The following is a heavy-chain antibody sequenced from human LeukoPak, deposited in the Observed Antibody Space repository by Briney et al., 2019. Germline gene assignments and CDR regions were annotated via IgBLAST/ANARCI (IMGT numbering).Heavy chain of an antibody. V-gene: IGHV4-34*01. D-gene: IGHD4-23*01. CDR3: ARGLSIRTSTVGYYYYFYLDV. CDR2: INHSGST. CDR1: VGSYSDYY. Sequence: PSETLSLTCAVYVGSYSDYYWSWIRQPPGKGVEWIGEINHSGSTNYNPSLKSRVTISIEMSKNQFFLKLSSVTAADTAVYYCARGLSIRTSTVGYYYYFYLDVWGKGATVTVSS. J-gene: IGHJ6*03.